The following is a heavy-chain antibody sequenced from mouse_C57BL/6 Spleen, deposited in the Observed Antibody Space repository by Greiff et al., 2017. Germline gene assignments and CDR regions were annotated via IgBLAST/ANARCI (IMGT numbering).Heavy chain of an antibody. D-gene: IGHD1-1*01. V-gene: IGHV1-76*01. Sequence: VKLQQSGAELVRPGASVKLSCKASGYTFTDYYINWVKQRPGQGLEWIARIYPGSGNTYYNEKFKGKATLTAEKSSSTAYMQLSSLTSEDSAVYFCARYYGSPNYYAMDYWGQGTSVTVSS. CDR3: ARYYGSPNYYAMDY. J-gene: IGHJ4*01. CDR1: GYTFTDYY. CDR2: IYPGSGNT.